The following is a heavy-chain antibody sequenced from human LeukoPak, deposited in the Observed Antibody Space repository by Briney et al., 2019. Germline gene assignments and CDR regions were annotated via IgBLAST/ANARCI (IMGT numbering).Heavy chain of an antibody. CDR2: IIPIFGTA. Sequence: SVKVSCKASGGTFSSYAISWVRQAPGQGLEWMGGIIPIFGTANYAQKFQGRVTITADESTSTAYMELSSLRSEDTAVYYCAGGFYGGNSGYYYYYGMDVWGQGTTVTVSS. J-gene: IGHJ6*02. CDR3: AGGFYGGNSGYYYYYGMDV. CDR1: GGTFSSYA. D-gene: IGHD4-23*01. V-gene: IGHV1-69*13.